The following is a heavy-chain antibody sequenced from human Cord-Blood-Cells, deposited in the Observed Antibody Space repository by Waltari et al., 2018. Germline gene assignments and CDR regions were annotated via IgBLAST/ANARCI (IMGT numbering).Heavy chain of an antibody. D-gene: IGHD3-22*01. CDR3: ASVDSSGFDY. Sequence: QVQLQESGPGLVKPSETLSLTCAVSGYSISSGYYWGWIRQPPGKGLEWIGSIYHSGSTYYNPSLKSRVTISVDTSKSQFSLKLSSVTAADTAVYYCASVDSSGFDYWGQGTLVTVSS. V-gene: IGHV4-38-2*01. CDR2: IYHSGST. J-gene: IGHJ4*02. CDR1: GYSISSGYY.